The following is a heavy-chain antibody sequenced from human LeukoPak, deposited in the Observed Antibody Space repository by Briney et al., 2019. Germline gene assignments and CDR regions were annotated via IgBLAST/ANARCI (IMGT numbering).Heavy chain of an antibody. D-gene: IGHD3-22*01. J-gene: IGHJ4*02. CDR3: ARAQALYYYDSSGYYFFDY. Sequence: GSSAKVSCKASGGTFSSYAISWVRQAPGQGLEWMGGIIPIFGTANYAQKFQGRVTITADKSTSTAYMELSSLRSEDTAVYYCARAQALYYYDSSGYYFFDYWGQGTLVTVSS. CDR2: IIPIFGTA. V-gene: IGHV1-69*06. CDR1: GGTFSSYA.